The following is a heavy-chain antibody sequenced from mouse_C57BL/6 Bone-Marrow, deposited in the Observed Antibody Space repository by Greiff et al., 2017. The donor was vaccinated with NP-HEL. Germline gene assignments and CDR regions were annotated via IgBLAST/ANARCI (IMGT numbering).Heavy chain of an antibody. CDR3: ARLPNYYGSSYLYAMDY. Sequence: EVQLQESGGGLVQPGGSLKLSCAASGFTFSDYYMYWVRQTPEKRLEWVAYISNGGGSTYYPDTVKGRFTISRDNAKNTLYLQMSRLKSEDTAMYYCARLPNYYGSSYLYAMDYWGQGTSVTVSS. J-gene: IGHJ4*01. V-gene: IGHV5-12*01. D-gene: IGHD1-1*01. CDR1: GFTFSDYY. CDR2: ISNGGGST.